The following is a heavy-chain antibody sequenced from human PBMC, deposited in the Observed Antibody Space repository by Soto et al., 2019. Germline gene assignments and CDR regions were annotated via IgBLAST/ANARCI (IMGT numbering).Heavy chain of an antibody. D-gene: IGHD3-22*01. CDR3: AKDTYYHDSSGLYVFDY. CDR2: GRNRAYSYST. CDR1: GYMFSERY. V-gene: IGHV3-72*01. J-gene: IGHJ4*02. Sequence: PGASLRLSSGASGYMFSERYIDWLRQVQGKGLEWFGRGRNRAYSYSTEYAASVKGRFTISRDDSRNSAYLQMNSLKTEDTAVYYCAKDTYYHDSSGLYVFDYWGQGT.